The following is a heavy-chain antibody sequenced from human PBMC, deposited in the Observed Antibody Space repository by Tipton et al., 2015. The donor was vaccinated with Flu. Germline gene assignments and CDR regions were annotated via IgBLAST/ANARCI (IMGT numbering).Heavy chain of an antibody. Sequence: LSLTCAVSGDSVSTDFYYWSWLRQPPGKALEWIGYIYYTGTTKYNPSLQSRVSISIDTSKNQFSLTLRSVTAADTAVYYCARGSGAPTVTPFDYWGQGILVTVSS. CDR2: IYYTGTT. CDR3: ARGSGAPTVTPFDY. D-gene: IGHD5-24*01. V-gene: IGHV4-61*01. CDR1: GDSVSTDFYY. J-gene: IGHJ4*02.